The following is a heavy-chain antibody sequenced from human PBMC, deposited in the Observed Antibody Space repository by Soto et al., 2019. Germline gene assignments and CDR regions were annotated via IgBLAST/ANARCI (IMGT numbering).Heavy chain of an antibody. D-gene: IGHD1-7*01. CDR1: GYTFTSHD. V-gene: IGHV1-8*01. CDR2: MTPNGVNT. CDR3: ARNYQGLSY. J-gene: IGHJ4*02. Sequence: ASVKVSCKASGYTFTSHDIVWVRQATGQGLEWVGWMTPNGVNTASAQKFQGRITMTRDTSISTAYMELSSLKSEDTAVYFCARNYQGLSYWGQGTLVTVSS.